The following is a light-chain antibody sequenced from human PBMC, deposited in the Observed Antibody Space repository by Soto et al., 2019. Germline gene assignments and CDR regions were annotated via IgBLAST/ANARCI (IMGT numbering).Light chain of an antibody. CDR2: SSN. J-gene: IGLJ7*01. CDR1: NANIGNNK. CDR3: ATWDDSLHGYV. Sequence: QAVVTQPPSASTTPGQKVTISCSGSNANIGNNKVNWYQQLPGTAPKLLIYSSNQRPSGVPDRFSGSKAGTSASLAISGLQSEDEANYYCATWDDSLHGYVFGAGTQLTVL. V-gene: IGLV1-44*01.